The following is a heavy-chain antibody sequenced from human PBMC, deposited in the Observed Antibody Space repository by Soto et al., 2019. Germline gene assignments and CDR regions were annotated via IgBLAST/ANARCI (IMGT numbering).Heavy chain of an antibody. J-gene: IGHJ6*02. CDR2: ISGSGGST. Sequence: EVQLLESGGGLVQPGGSLRLSCAASGFRFSNYAMSWVRQAPGKGLEWVSGISGSGGSTYYADSVKGRFTISRDNSKNTLYLQVNGQRAKDTAVYYCAKEPYWTSPRCDRDVWGQGTTVTVSS. CDR1: GFRFSNYA. CDR3: AKEPYWTSPRCDRDV. V-gene: IGHV3-23*01. D-gene: IGHD2-2*02.